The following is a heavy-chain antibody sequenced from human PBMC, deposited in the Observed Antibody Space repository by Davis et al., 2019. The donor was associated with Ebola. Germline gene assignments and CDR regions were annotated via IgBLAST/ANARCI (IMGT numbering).Heavy chain of an antibody. J-gene: IGHJ6*02. D-gene: IGHD3-22*01. CDR3: ARSPRSDSDYLFRGMDV. V-gene: IGHV3-7*01. Sequence: PGGSLRLSCAASGFTFSSYWMSWVRQAPGKGLEWVANIKQDESEKYYVDSVKGRFTISRDNVKNSLSLQMNGLRAEDTAVYYCARSPRSDSDYLFRGMDVWGQGTTVTVSS. CDR2: IKQDESEK. CDR1: GFTFSSYW.